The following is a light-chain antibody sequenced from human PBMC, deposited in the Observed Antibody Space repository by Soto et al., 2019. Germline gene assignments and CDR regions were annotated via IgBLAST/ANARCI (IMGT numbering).Light chain of an antibody. CDR3: QHYGSSPLT. CDR2: GAS. V-gene: IGKV3-20*01. J-gene: IGKJ4*01. CDR1: NSISTNY. Sequence: IVLTKSPGTLSLAPGERATLLFRASNSISTNYLAWYQQKPGQAPRLLIYGASNRATGIPDRFSGSGSGTDFTLTISRLEPEDFAVYYCQHYGSSPLTFGGGTKVDIK.